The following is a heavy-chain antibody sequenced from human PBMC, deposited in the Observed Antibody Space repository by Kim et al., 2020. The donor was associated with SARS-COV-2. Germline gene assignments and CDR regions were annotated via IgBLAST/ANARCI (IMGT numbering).Heavy chain of an antibody. CDR3: AREGWDAFDI. V-gene: IGHV3-30-3*01. CDR1: GFTFSSYA. D-gene: IGHD2-15*01. CDR2: ISYDGSNK. Sequence: GGSLRLSCAASGFTFSSYAMHWVRQAPGKGLEWVAVISYDGSNKYYADSVKGRFTISRDNSKNTLYLQMNSLRAEDTAVYYCAREGWDAFDIWGQGTMVT. J-gene: IGHJ3*02.